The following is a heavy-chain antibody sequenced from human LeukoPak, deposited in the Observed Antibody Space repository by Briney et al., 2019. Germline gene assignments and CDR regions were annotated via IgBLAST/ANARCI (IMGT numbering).Heavy chain of an antibody. CDR2: IYYSGST. Sequence: PSETLSLTCTVSGGSISSYYWSWIRQPPGKGLEWIGYIYYSGSTNYNPSLKSRVTISVDTSKNQFSLKLSSVTAADTAVYYCARAFGGLWFGELLSRAAFDIWGQGTMVTVSS. CDR1: GGSISSYY. V-gene: IGHV4-59*01. J-gene: IGHJ3*02. CDR3: ARAFGGLWFGELLSRAAFDI. D-gene: IGHD3-10*01.